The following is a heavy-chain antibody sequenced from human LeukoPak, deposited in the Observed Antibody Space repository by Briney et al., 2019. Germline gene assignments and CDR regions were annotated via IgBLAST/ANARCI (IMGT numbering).Heavy chain of an antibody. J-gene: IGHJ6*03. CDR1: GFTFSSYG. CDR3: AKQGGYPYANYYYYMDV. Sequence: PGGSLRPSCAASGFTFSSYGMPWVRQAPGKGLEWVAFIRYDGSNKYYADSVKGRFTISRDNSKNTLYLQMNSLRAEDTAVYYCAKQGGYPYANYYYYMDVWGKGNTVTVSS. CDR2: IRYDGSNK. V-gene: IGHV3-30*02. D-gene: IGHD5-18*01.